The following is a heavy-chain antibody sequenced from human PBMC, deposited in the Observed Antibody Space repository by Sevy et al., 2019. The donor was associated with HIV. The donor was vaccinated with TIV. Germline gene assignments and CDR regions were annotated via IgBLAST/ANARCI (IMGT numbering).Heavy chain of an antibody. V-gene: IGHV4-39*01. D-gene: IGHD3-10*01. Sequence: SETLSLTCSVTGGSIRRGDYFWGWIRQSPGKGLEWIGSITDSGSTYYNPSLKSPVTMSVDTSKNQFSLKLSSVTAADTAVHYCARLRGGYGNGWFYYYMDVWGKGTTVTVSS. CDR2: ITDSGST. CDR3: ARLRGGYGNGWFYYYMDV. J-gene: IGHJ6*03. CDR1: GGSIRRGDYF.